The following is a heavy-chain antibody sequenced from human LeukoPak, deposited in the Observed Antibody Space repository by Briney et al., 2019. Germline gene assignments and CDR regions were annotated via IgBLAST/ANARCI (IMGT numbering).Heavy chain of an antibody. J-gene: IGHJ3*02. Sequence: TSETLSLTCTVSGGSISSYYWSWIRQPPGKGLEWIGYIYYSGSTNYNPSLKSRVTISVDTSKNQFSLKLSSVTAADTAVYYCAAHYDSSGLSFSGAFDIWGQGTMVTVSS. D-gene: IGHD3-22*01. V-gene: IGHV4-59*01. CDR3: AAHYDSSGLSFSGAFDI. CDR1: GGSISSYY. CDR2: IYYSGST.